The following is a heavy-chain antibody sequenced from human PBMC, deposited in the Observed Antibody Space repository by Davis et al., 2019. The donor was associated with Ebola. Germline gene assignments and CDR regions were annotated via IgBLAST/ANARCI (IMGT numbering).Heavy chain of an antibody. Sequence: GGPLRPPFPAPGFPFSSYAMSWVRQAPGKGLEWVSTFSHNGRYTYYADSVKVRFTISRDISKNTLYLQMASLRAEDAAVYYCARDRTGSSGWEWGQGTLVTVSS. J-gene: IGHJ4*02. V-gene: IGHV3-23*01. D-gene: IGHD6-19*01. CDR2: FSHNGRYT. CDR3: ARDRTGSSGWE. CDR1: GFPFSSYA.